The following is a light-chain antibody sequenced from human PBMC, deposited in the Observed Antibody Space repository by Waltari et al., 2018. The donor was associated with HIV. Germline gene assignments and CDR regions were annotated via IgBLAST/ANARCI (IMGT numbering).Light chain of an antibody. CDR2: WAS. CDR3: QQYYSTPRLT. Sequence: DIVMTQSPDSLVVSLGERATINCKHSQSVLYSSNNKYYLAWYQQKPGQPPKLLIYWASTRESGVPDRFSGSGSGTDFTLTISSLQAEDVAVYYCQQYYSTPRLTFGGGTKVEIK. J-gene: IGKJ4*01. V-gene: IGKV4-1*01. CDR1: QSVLYSSNNKYY.